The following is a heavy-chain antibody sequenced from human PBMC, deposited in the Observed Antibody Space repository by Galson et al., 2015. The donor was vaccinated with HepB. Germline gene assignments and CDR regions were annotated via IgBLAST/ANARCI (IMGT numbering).Heavy chain of an antibody. V-gene: IGHV3-21*01. CDR2: ISSSSSYI. CDR1: GFTFSSYS. Sequence: SLRLSCAASGFTFSSYSMNWVRQAPGKGLEWVSSISSSSSYICYADSVKGRFTISRDNAKNSLYLQMNSLRAEDTAVYYCARDGKVNPAFYWGQGTLVTVSS. J-gene: IGHJ4*02. D-gene: IGHD4-23*01. CDR3: ARDGKVNPAFY.